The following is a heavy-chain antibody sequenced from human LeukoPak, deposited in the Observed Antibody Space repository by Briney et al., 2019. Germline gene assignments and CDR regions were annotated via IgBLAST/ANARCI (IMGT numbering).Heavy chain of an antibody. J-gene: IGHJ5*02. CDR1: GGSISSSIYY. V-gene: IGHV4-39*07. D-gene: IGHD2-15*01. Sequence: PSETLSLTCTVSGGSISSSIYYWGWVRQPPGKGLEWIGSIHYSGNTYYNPSLKSRVTISVDTSKNQFSLKLSSVTAADTAVYYCARGGYCSGGSCYRAKYNWFDPWGQGTLVTVSS. CDR3: ARGGYCSGGSCYRAKYNWFDP. CDR2: IHYSGNT.